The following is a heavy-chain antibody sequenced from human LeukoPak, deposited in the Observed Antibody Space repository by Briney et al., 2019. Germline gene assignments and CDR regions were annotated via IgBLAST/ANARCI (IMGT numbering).Heavy chain of an antibody. CDR2: INHSGST. Sequence: PSETLSLTCAVYGGSFSGYYWSWIRQPPGKGLEWIGEINHSGSTNYNPSLKSRVTISVDTSKNQFSLKLSSVTAADTAVYYCARGGVYDAFDIWGQGTMVTVSS. V-gene: IGHV4-34*01. D-gene: IGHD2-8*01. CDR3: ARGGVYDAFDI. CDR1: GGSFSGYY. J-gene: IGHJ3*02.